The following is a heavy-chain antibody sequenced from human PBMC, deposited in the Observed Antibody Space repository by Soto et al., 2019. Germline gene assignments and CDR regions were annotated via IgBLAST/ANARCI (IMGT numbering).Heavy chain of an antibody. V-gene: IGHV3-33*01. CDR3: AAGWAPSSPRGIQRKFIDY. CDR2: IWYDGSNK. D-gene: IGHD6-6*01. J-gene: IGHJ4*02. CDR1: GVTFTTYP. Sequence: PGGSLRLSCAASGVTFTTYPIHWVRQAPCKGLEWVEVIWYDGSNKYYDDSVKGRFTISRDNSKNTLFLQVHSLRAEDTAVYYCAAGWAPSSPRGIQRKFIDYWGQETLVTVSS.